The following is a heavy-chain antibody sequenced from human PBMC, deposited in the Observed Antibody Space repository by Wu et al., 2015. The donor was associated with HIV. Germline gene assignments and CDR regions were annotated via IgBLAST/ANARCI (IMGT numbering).Heavy chain of an antibody. V-gene: IGHV1-69*05. CDR1: GGTFSSYA. CDR2: IIPIFGTA. D-gene: IGHD2-21*02. Sequence: VQSQVQLVQSGAEVKVSCKASGGTFSSYAISWVRQAPGQGLEWMGGIIPIFGTANYAQKFQGRVTITTDESTSTAYMELSSLRSEDTAVYYCARESNRGGDWRNSYYGMDVWGQGTTVTVSS. J-gene: IGHJ6*02. CDR3: ARESNRGGDWRNSYYGMDV.